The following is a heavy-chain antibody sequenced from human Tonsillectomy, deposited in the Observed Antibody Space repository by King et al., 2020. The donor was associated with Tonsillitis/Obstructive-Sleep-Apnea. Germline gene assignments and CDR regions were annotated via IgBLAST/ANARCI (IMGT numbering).Heavy chain of an antibody. CDR2: IYWDDDK. Sequence: ITLKESGPTLVKPTQTLTLTCTFSGFSLSTSGVGVGWIRQPPGKALEWLALIYWDDDKRYSPSLKSRLTITKDTSKNQVVLTMTNIDPVDTATYYCAHTWEYCSSTNCYTDYGMDVWGQGTTVTVSS. J-gene: IGHJ6*02. V-gene: IGHV2-5*02. CDR1: GFSLSTSGVG. D-gene: IGHD2-2*02. CDR3: AHTWEYCSSTNCYTDYGMDV.